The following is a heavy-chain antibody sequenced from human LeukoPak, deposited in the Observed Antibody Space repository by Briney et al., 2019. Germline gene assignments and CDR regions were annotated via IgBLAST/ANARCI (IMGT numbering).Heavy chain of an antibody. CDR3: ARVSLYSSSSQYYYYYMDV. Sequence: SETLSLTCTVSGGSISSYYWSWIRQPAGKGLEWIGRIYTSGSTNYNPSLKSRVTMSVDTSKNQFSLKLSSVTAADTAVYYCARVSLYSSSSQYYYYYMDVWGKGTTVTVSS. CDR2: IYTSGST. V-gene: IGHV4-4*07. CDR1: GGSISSYY. J-gene: IGHJ6*03. D-gene: IGHD6-6*01.